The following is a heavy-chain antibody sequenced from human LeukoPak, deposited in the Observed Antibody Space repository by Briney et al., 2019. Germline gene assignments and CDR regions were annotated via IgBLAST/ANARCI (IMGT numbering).Heavy chain of an antibody. CDR1: GGSISSYY. J-gene: IGHJ3*02. CDR2: IYYSGST. V-gene: IGHV4-59*01. D-gene: IGHD4-17*01. CDR3: ATTTRTTGDAFDI. Sequence: SETLSLTCTVSGGSISSYYWSWIRQPPGKGLEWIGYIYYSGSTNYNPSLKSRVTISVDTPKNQFSLKLSSVTAADTAVYYCATTTRTTGDAFDIWGQGTMVTVSS.